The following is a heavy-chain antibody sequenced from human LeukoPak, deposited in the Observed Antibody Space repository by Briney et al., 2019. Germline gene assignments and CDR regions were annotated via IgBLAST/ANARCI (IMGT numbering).Heavy chain of an antibody. J-gene: IGHJ4*02. D-gene: IGHD3-3*01. CDR3: ARGGFLQEAWSGNDYYFDY. CDR1: GYIFTSYG. CDR2: ISAYNGNT. V-gene: IGHV1-18*01. Sequence: GASVKVSCKASGYIFTSYGISWVRQAPGQGLEWMGWISAYNGNTNYAQKLQGRVTMTTDTSTSTAYMELRSLRSDDTAVYYCARGGFLQEAWSGNDYYFDYWGQGTLVTVSS.